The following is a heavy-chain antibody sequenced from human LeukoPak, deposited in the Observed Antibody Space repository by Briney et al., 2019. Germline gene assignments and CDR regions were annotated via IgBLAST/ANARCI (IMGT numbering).Heavy chain of an antibody. J-gene: IGHJ4*02. CDR2: IRSKANNYAT. D-gene: IGHD3-22*01. V-gene: IGHV3-73*01. CDR3: TGDNFDSSVKFDY. CDR1: GVTFSGSA. Sequence: GSLRPSCVVSGVTFSGSAVHWVRQASGKGLEWVGRIRSKANNYATAYAASVKGRFTISRDDSKNTAYLQMNSLKTEDTAVYYCTGDNFDSSVKFDYWGQGTLVTVSS.